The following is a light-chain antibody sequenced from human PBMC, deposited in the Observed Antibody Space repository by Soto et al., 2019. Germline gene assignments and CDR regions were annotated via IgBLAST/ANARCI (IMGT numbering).Light chain of an antibody. V-gene: IGLV2-14*01. CDR2: EVS. CDR1: SSDVGGYNY. J-gene: IGLJ1*01. CDR3: TSYTSSTALV. Sequence: ALTQPASVSGSPGQSITISCTGTSSDVGGYNYVSWYQQHPGKAPKLMIYEVSNRPSGVSNRFSGSKSGNTASLTISGLQAEDEADYYCTSYTSSTALVFATGTKVTVL.